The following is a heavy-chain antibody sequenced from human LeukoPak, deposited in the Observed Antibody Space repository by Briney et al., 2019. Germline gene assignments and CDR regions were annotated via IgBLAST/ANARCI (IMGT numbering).Heavy chain of an antibody. CDR1: GGSISSYY. CDR3: ARALRARITGTTASVYGMDV. Sequence: SETLSLTCTVSGGSISSYYWSWIRRPPGKGLEWIGYIYYSGSTNYNPSLKSRVTISVDTSKNQFSLTLSSVTAADTAAYYCARALRARITGTTASVYGMDVWGQGTTVTVSS. V-gene: IGHV4-59*01. J-gene: IGHJ6*02. D-gene: IGHD1-20*01. CDR2: IYYSGST.